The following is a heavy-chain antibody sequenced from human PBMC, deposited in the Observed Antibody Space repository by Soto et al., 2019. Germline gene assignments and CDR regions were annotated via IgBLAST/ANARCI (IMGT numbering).Heavy chain of an antibody. CDR2: IYWDDDR. CDR1: WFSLTTTGVG. J-gene: IGHJ4*02. CDR3: VHSFYDLSGPFLFDY. Sequence: VSVPTLVNPTQTLTLTCTFAWFSLTTTGVGVGWVRQPPGKALEWLALIYWDDDRRLSPSLKNRLTITRDTSKDQVVLTLTNMDPVDTATYYCVHSFYDLSGPFLFDYWGQGTLVTVSS. V-gene: IGHV2-5*02. D-gene: IGHD3-22*01.